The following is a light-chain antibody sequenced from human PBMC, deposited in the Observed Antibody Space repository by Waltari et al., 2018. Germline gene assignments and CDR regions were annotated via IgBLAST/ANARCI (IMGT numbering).Light chain of an antibody. CDR2: RTT. CDR1: QDIGGY. J-gene: IGKJ2*01. Sequence: DIQLTQSPSSLAASVGDRVTLTCRASQDIGGYLNWYQHQPGRAPKLLIYRTTILTTGVPSRFSGGASRTDYTLTITNLQPKDIATYYCQYYDNLPMFTFGPGTKVEIK. V-gene: IGKV1-33*01. CDR3: QYYDNLPMFT.